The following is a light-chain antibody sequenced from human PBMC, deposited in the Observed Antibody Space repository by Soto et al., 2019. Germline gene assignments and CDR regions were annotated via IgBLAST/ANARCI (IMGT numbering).Light chain of an antibody. CDR3: SSYTTSNTYV. Sequence: QSVLTQPASVSGYPGQSITISCTGRSSDVGGYNYVSWYQQHPGKAPKFMIYEVSRRPSGVSNRFSGSKSGNAASLTVSGLQAEDEADYYRSSYTTSNTYVFGTGTKSPS. CDR1: SSDVGGYNY. CDR2: EVS. J-gene: IGLJ1*01. V-gene: IGLV2-14*01.